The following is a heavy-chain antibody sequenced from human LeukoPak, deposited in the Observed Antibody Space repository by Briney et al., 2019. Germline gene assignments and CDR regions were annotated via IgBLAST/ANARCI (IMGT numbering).Heavy chain of an antibody. CDR3: ARGGPLRSSWHRKFDY. J-gene: IGHJ4*02. D-gene: IGHD6-13*01. V-gene: IGHV4-34*01. CDR2: INHSGST. Sequence: SETLSLTCAVYGGSFSGYYWSWIRQPPGKGLEWIGEINHSGSTNYNPSLRSRVTISVDTSKNQFSLKLSSVTAADTAVYYCARGGPLRSSWHRKFDYWGQGTLVTVSS. CDR1: GGSFSGYY.